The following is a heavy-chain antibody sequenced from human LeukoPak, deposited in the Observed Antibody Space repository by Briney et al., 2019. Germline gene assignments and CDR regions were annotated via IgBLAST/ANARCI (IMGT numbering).Heavy chain of an antibody. J-gene: IGHJ4*02. V-gene: IGHV3-7*04. Sequence: GGSLRLSCAASGFIFSNYWLGWVRQAPGKGLEWVANIKQDGSEKEYVDSVKGRFTISRDNAKNSLYLQMNSLRVEDTAVYYCVRHTSAVAGAGGFWGQTTLVTVSS. CDR2: IKQDGSEK. CDR1: GFIFSNYW. D-gene: IGHD6-19*01. CDR3: VRHTSAVAGAGGF.